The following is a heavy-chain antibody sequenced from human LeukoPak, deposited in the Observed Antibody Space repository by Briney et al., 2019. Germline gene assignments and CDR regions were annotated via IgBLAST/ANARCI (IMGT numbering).Heavy chain of an antibody. V-gene: IGHV3-23*01. Sequence: GGSLRLSCAASGFPFSSYFMSWVRQGPGKGLEWVSTISGSSSTYYADSVKGRFTISRDNSKSTLYLQVNSLRAEDTAVYYCARYCSGASCFRGFDYWGQGTLVTVSS. D-gene: IGHD2-15*01. J-gene: IGHJ4*02. CDR1: GFPFSSYF. CDR3: ARYCSGASCFRGFDY. CDR2: ISGSSST.